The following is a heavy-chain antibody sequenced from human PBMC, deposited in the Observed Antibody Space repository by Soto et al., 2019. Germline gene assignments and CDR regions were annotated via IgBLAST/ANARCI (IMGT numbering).Heavy chain of an antibody. CDR2: ISGSGGST. Sequence: GGSLRLSCAASGFTFSSYAMSWVRQAPGKGLEWVSAISGSGGSTYYADSVKGRFTISRDNSKNTLYLQMNSLRAEDTAVYYCAKDGYCSSTSCYSGRFYYYMDVWGKGNTVTVSS. D-gene: IGHD2-2*01. CDR3: AKDGYCSSTSCYSGRFYYYMDV. J-gene: IGHJ6*03. CDR1: GFTFSSYA. V-gene: IGHV3-23*01.